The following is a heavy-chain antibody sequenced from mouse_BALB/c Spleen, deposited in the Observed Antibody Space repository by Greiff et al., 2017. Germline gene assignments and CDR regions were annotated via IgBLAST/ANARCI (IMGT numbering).Heavy chain of an antibody. J-gene: IGHJ3*01. D-gene: IGHD1-1*01. Sequence: EVKLQESGPELVKPGASVKMSCKASGYTFTSYVMHWVKQKPGQGLEWIGYINPYNVGTKYNEKFKGKATLTSDKSSSTAYMELSSLTSEDSAVYYCARGDYYGSSYGAYWGQGTLVTVSA. CDR2: INPYNVGT. CDR1: GYTFTSYV. CDR3: ARGDYYGSSYGAY. V-gene: IGHV1-14*01.